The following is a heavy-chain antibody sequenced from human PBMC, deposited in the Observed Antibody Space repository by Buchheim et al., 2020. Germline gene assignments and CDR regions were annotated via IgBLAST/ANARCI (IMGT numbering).Heavy chain of an antibody. J-gene: IGHJ4*02. V-gene: IGHV3-23*01. CDR2: VSKSGGST. CDR1: GLSFSDYA. CDR3: AKPAVTGMGY. D-gene: IGHD6-19*01. Sequence: EVKLLESGGNLVQPGGSLRLSCAASGLSFSDYAMTWVRQAPGKGLEWVSGVSKSGGSTRYADSVKGRFTISRDNSKNTLYLQMNSLRVEDTAVYYCAKPAVTGMGYWGQGTL.